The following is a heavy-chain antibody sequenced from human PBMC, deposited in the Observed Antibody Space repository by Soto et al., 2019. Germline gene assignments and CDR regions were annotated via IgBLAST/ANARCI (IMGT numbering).Heavy chain of an antibody. CDR3: ARDGDIVLMVYAPGDYYYGMDV. Sequence: PGGSLRLSCAASGFTFSSYGMHWVRQAPGKGLEWVAVIWYDGSNKYYADSVKGRFTISRDNSKNTLYLQMNSLRAEDTAVYYCARDGDIVLMVYAPGDYYYGMDVWGQGTTVTVSS. V-gene: IGHV3-33*01. J-gene: IGHJ6*02. CDR1: GFTFSSYG. D-gene: IGHD2-8*01. CDR2: IWYDGSNK.